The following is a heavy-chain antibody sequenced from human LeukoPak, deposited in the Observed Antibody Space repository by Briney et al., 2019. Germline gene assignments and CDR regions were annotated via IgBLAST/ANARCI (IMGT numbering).Heavy chain of an antibody. CDR1: GFIFSDYY. CDR3: ARGDSSGYYYPVGGYFDY. V-gene: IGHV3-11*01. CDR2: TSSSGGAT. D-gene: IGHD3-22*01. Sequence: GGSLRLSCAASGFIFSDYYMSWIRQVPGKGLEWVSYTSSSGGATYYAGFVKGRFTVSRDNAQNSLSLQMNSLRVEDTAVYYCARGDSSGYYYPVGGYFDYWGQGTLVTVSS. J-gene: IGHJ4*02.